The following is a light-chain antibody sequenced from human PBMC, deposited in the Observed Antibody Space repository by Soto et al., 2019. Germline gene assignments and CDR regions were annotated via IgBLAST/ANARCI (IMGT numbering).Light chain of an antibody. CDR1: QNISSW. V-gene: IGKV1-5*01. J-gene: IGKJ1*01. CDR3: QHYYSYSWT. CDR2: DAS. Sequence: DIQMTQSPSTLSASVGDRVTITCRANQNISSWLAWYQQKPGKAPKVLVYDASSLESGVPSRFSGSGSGTEFTLSISSLQPDDFATYYCQHYYSYSWTFGLGTQVEIK.